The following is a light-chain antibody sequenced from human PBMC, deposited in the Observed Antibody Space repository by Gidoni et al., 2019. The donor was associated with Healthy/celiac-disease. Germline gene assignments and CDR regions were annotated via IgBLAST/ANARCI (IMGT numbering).Light chain of an antibody. CDR3: LQDYTYPHS. Sequence: AIQMTQSPSSLSASVGDRVTITCRASQCISNDLGWYRQKPGKAPKLLIYAASSLQSGVPSRFSGSGSGTDFTLTISSLQPEDFATYYCLQDYTYPHSFGQGTKLEI. J-gene: IGKJ2*03. V-gene: IGKV1-6*01. CDR2: AAS. CDR1: QCISND.